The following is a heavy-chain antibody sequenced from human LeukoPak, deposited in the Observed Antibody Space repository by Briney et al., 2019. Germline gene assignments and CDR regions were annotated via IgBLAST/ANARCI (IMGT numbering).Heavy chain of an antibody. CDR2: ISTSGDT. CDR3: ARATGIAASPDY. Sequence: PSETLSLTRTVAGGSISSYYWSWIRQPAGKGLEWIGRISTSGDTNYTPSLKIRVSISVDTSKTHFSLKLSSVTAADTAVYYCARATGIAASPDYWGQGTLVTVSS. D-gene: IGHD6-13*01. V-gene: IGHV4-4*07. J-gene: IGHJ4*02. CDR1: GGSISSYY.